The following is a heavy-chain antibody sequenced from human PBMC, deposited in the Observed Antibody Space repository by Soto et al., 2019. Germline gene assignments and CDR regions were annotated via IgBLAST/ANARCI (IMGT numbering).Heavy chain of an antibody. J-gene: IGHJ5*02. V-gene: IGHV4-30-2*01. CDR3: ARVASSGGISWFDP. CDR2: IYHSGST. CDR1: GGSISSGGYS. Sequence: QLQLQESGSGLVKPSQTLSLTCAVSGGSISSGGYSWSWIRQPPGKGLEWIGYIYHSGSTYYNPSLKSRVTISVDRSKNQLSLKLSSVTAADTAVYYCARVASSGGISWFDPWGQGTLVTVSS. D-gene: IGHD2-15*01.